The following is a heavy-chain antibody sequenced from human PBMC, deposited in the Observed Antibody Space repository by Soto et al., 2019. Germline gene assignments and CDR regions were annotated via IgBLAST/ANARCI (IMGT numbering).Heavy chain of an antibody. Sequence: QVQLVQSGGGVVQPGRSLRLSCAASGFTFSSHGMHWVRQAPGKGLEWVEVIWYDGSEKYYGDSVKGRFTISRDNSKNTLYLQMNSLRAEDTAVYYCARWGNWKVADYWGQGTLVTVSS. J-gene: IGHJ4*02. D-gene: IGHD1-1*01. CDR1: GFTFSSHG. CDR3: ARWGNWKVADY. V-gene: IGHV3-33*01. CDR2: IWYDGSEK.